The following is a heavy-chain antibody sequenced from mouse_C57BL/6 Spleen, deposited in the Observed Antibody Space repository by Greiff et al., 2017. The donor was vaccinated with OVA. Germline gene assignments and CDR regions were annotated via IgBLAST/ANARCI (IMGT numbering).Heavy chain of an antibody. J-gene: IGHJ1*03. CDR3: ARVYGSSWYFDV. V-gene: IGHV5-17*01. D-gene: IGHD1-1*01. Sequence: EVKLVESGGGLVKPGGSLTLSCAASGFTFSDYGMHWVRQAPEKGLEWVAYISSGSSTIYYADTVKGRFTISRDNAKNTLFLQMTRLRSEDTAMYYCARVYGSSWYFDVWGTGTTVTVSS. CDR1: GFTFSDYG. CDR2: ISSGSSTI.